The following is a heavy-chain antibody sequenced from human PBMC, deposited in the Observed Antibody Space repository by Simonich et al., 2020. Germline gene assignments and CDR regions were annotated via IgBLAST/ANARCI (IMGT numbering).Heavy chain of an antibody. CDR2: INPNGGGK. CDR3: ARVSGGTAMVTSTFDI. V-gene: IGHV1-2*02. Sequence: QVQLVQSGAEVKKPGASVKVSCKASGYTFTGYYMHWVRQAPGQGLELRGWINPNGGGKNYAQKCQGRVTMTRDTSIITAYMELSRLRSDDTAVYYCARVSGGTAMVTSTFDIWGQGTMVTVSS. J-gene: IGHJ3*02. CDR1: GYTFTGYY. D-gene: IGHD5-18*01.